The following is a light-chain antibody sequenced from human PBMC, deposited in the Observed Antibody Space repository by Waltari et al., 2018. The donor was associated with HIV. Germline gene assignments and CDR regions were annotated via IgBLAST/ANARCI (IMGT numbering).Light chain of an antibody. CDR3: GTWDSNLSAWV. Sequence: QSVLTQPPSASGTPGQRVTISCSGTTSNVGNNFVSWYQQLPGSAPTLLIYENNRRPSGIPDRFSGSKSGTSATLGFTGLQTGDEADYYCGTWDSNLSAWVFGGGTKLTVL. V-gene: IGLV1-51*02. CDR2: ENN. J-gene: IGLJ3*02. CDR1: TSNVGNNF.